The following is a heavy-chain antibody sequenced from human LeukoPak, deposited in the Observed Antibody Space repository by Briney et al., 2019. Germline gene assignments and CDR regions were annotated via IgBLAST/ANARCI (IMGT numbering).Heavy chain of an antibody. V-gene: IGHV3-23*01. CDR1: GFTFSAYA. CDR2: IIGSGGST. J-gene: IGHJ4*02. Sequence: GGCVRLSCEASGFTFSAYAMTWVRQAPGKGLEWLSAIIGSGGSTYYADSVQGRFTISRDNSKNTLYLQMSSLRAEDTAVYYCANSPKSDYWGQGTLLTVSS. CDR3: ANSPKSDY.